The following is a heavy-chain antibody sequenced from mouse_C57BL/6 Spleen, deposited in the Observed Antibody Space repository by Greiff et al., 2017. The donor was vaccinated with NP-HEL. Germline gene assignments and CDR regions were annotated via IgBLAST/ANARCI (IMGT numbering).Heavy chain of an antibody. CDR1: GFTFTDYY. CDR2: IRNKANGYTT. Sequence: EVQGVESGGGLVQPGGSLSLSCAASGFTFTDYYMSWVRQPPGKALEWLGFIRNKANGYTTEYSASVKGRFTISRDNSQSILYLQMNALRAEDSATYYCASLSTTVVEGAMDYWGQGTSVTVSS. V-gene: IGHV7-3*01. D-gene: IGHD1-1*01. CDR3: ASLSTTVVEGAMDY. J-gene: IGHJ4*01.